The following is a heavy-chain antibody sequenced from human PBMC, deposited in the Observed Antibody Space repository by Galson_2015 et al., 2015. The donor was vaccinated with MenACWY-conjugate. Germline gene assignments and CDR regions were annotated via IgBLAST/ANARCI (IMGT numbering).Heavy chain of an antibody. CDR1: GFSFRSYA. J-gene: IGHJ4*02. V-gene: IGHV3-23*01. CDR3: AKSSDILTGYYIGRRFFDF. D-gene: IGHD3-9*01. Sequence: SLRLSCAASGFSFRSYAMSWVRQAPGKGLEWVSGISGSGGSRYDADSVEGRFTISRDNSKNTLYLQMNSLRAEDTAVYYCAKSSDILTGYYIGRRFFDFRGQGTLVTGSS. CDR2: ISGSGGSR.